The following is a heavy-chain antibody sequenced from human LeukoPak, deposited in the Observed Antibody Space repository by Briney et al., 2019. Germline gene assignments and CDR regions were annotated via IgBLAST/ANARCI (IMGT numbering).Heavy chain of an antibody. CDR2: IRTKANGETT. D-gene: IGHD1-14*01. Sequence: PGGSLRLSCTASGFSFADYAVTWVRQAPGEGLEFLGFIRTKANGETTEYAASVKGRFTISRDDSENIAYLQMNSLKAEDTGVYFCTRDSDRNPPLDHWGQGTLVTVSS. V-gene: IGHV3-49*04. CDR1: GFSFADYA. J-gene: IGHJ5*02. CDR3: TRDSDRNPPLDH.